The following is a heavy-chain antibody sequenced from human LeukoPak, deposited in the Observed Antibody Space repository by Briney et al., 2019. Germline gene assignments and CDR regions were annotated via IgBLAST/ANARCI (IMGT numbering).Heavy chain of an antibody. CDR1: GVSVSSFY. CDR3: ARDDYDDSTRGLDY. D-gene: IGHD4-17*01. CDR2: IYATGNT. J-gene: IGHJ4*02. Sequence: KTSETLSLTCTVSGVSVSSFYWTWLRQPAGKGLEWIGRIYATGNTNFNPSLKSRATMSIDTSKNQFSLKLSSVTAADTAVYYCARDDYDDSTRGLDYWGQGTLVTVSS. V-gene: IGHV4-4*07.